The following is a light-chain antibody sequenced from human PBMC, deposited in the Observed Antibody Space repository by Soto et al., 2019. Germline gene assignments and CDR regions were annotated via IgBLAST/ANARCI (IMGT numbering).Light chain of an antibody. CDR1: QSVSSSY. Sequence: EIVLTQSPGTLSLSPGERATLSCRASQSVSSSYLAWYQQKPGQAPRLLIYGASSRATGIPDRFSGSGSGTDFTLTISRLEPEDFAEYYGQQYGSWFGQGTKVEIK. CDR2: GAS. CDR3: QQYGSW. J-gene: IGKJ1*01. V-gene: IGKV3-20*01.